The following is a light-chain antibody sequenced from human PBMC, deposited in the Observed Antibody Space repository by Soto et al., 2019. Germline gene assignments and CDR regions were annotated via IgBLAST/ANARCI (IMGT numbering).Light chain of an antibody. CDR3: KQAYSAPWT. CDR1: QSIRNY. CDR2: AAS. Sequence: DIQVTQSPSSLSASVGDRVTITCRATQSIRNYLNWFQQKPMKAPKLLIYAASSLQGGVSSRFSGSGSGTDFTLTITTLQPEDFATYYCKQAYSAPWTFGQGTRVEIK. V-gene: IGKV1-39*01. J-gene: IGKJ1*01.